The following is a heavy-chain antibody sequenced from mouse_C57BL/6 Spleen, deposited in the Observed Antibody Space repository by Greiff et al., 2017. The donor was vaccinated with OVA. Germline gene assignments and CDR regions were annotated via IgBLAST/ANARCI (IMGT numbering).Heavy chain of an antibody. Sequence: EVQVVESGGGLVKPGGSLKLSCAASGFTFSDYGMHWVRQAPEKGLEWVAYISSGSSTIYYADTVKGRFTISRDNAKNTLFLQMTSLRSEDTAMYYCARERDYYYGSSYDFDVWGTGTTVTVSS. CDR1: GFTFSDYG. CDR2: ISSGSSTI. V-gene: IGHV5-17*01. D-gene: IGHD1-1*01. J-gene: IGHJ1*03. CDR3: ARERDYYYGSSYDFDV.